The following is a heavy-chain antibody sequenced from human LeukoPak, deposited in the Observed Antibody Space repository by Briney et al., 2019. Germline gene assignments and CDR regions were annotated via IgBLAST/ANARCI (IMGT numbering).Heavy chain of an antibody. J-gene: IGHJ4*02. Sequence: GASVKVSCKASGYTFTGYYMHWVRQARGQGLEGMGWINPNSGGTYYAQKFQGRVTMTSDTSISTAYMELSRLRSDNTAVYYCARDLYGGTSATFDYWGQGTLVTVSS. D-gene: IGHD4-23*01. V-gene: IGHV1-2*02. CDR3: ARDLYGGTSATFDY. CDR2: INPNSGGT. CDR1: GYTFTGYY.